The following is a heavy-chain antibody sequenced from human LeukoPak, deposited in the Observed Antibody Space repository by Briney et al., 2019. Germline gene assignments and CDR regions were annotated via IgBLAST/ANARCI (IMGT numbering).Heavy chain of an antibody. CDR3: ARESGWVGSNYYYMDV. Sequence: ASVKVSCKASGYTFTGYYMHWVRQAPGQGLEWMGWINPNSGGTNYAQKFQGRVTMTRDTSISTAYMELSRLRPDDTAVYYCARESGWVGSNYYYMDVWGKGTTVTVSS. V-gene: IGHV1-2*02. J-gene: IGHJ6*03. CDR1: GYTFTGYY. CDR2: INPNSGGT. D-gene: IGHD6-19*01.